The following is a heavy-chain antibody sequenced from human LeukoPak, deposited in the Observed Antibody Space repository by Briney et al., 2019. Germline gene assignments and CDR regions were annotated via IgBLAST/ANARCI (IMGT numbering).Heavy chain of an antibody. D-gene: IGHD1-26*01. Sequence: ASVKVSCKASGYTFTGYYMHWVRQAPGQGLEWMGIINPSGGSTSYAQKFQGRVTMTRDTSTSTVYMELSSLRSEDTAVYYCARFWSGSNNKALDAFDIWGQGTMVTVSS. CDR1: GYTFTGYY. CDR3: ARFWSGSNNKALDAFDI. V-gene: IGHV1-46*01. J-gene: IGHJ3*02. CDR2: INPSGGST.